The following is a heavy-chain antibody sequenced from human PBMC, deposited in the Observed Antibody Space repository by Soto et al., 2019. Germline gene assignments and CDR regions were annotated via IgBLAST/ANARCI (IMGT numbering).Heavy chain of an antibody. V-gene: IGHV1-69*01. J-gene: IGHJ4*02. CDR2: IIPIFGTA. D-gene: IGHD3-10*01. CDR1: GGTFSSYA. Sequence: HVQLVQSGAEVKKPGSSVKVSCKASGGTFSSYAISWVQQAPGQGLEWMGGIIPIFGTANYAQKFQGRVTITADESTSTAYMELSSLRSEDKAVYYCALLRRGSTTNYFDYWAQGTLVTVSS. CDR3: ALLRRGSTTNYFDY.